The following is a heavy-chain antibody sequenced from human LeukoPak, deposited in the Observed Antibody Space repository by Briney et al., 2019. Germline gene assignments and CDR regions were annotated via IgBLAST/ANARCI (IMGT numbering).Heavy chain of an antibody. V-gene: IGHV3-23*01. CDR2: ISASGGST. J-gene: IGHJ4*02. D-gene: IGHD3-9*01. CDR3: ARERRHYDILTGAYYFDY. CDR1: GFTFSSSA. Sequence: GGSLRLSCAASGFTFSSSAMSWVRQVPGKGLEWVSGISASGGSTYYADSVKGRFTISRDNSKNTLYLQMNSLRAEDTAVYYCARERRHYDILTGAYYFDYWGQGTLVTVSS.